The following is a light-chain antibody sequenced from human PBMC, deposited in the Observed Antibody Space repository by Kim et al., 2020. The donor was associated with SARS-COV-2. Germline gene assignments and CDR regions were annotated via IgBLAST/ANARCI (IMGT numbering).Light chain of an antibody. CDR2: GAS. CDR3: KQYGSSPWT. J-gene: IGKJ1*01. V-gene: IGKV3-20*01. Sequence: EIVLTQSPGTLSLSPGERATLSCRASQSVSSSYLAWYQQKPGQAPRLLIYGASSRATGIPDRFSGSGSGTDFTLTISRLEPEDYAVYYCKQYGSSPWTFGQGTKGDIK. CDR1: QSVSSSY.